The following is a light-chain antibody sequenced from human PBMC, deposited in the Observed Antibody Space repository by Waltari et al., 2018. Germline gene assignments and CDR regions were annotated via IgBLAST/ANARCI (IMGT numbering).Light chain of an antibody. CDR3: SSYAGSNNYVV. V-gene: IGLV2-8*01. J-gene: IGLJ2*01. CDR2: EVN. Sequence: QSALTQPPSASGSPGQSVTISCTGTSSDIGGYNYVSWYQQHPGKAPKLMIYEVNKRPSGVPDRFSGSKSGHTASLTVSGLQAEDEADYYCSSYAGSNNYVVFGGGTKLTVL. CDR1: SSDIGGYNY.